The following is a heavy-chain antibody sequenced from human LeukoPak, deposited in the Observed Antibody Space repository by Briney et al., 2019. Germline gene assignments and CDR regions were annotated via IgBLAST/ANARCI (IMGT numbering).Heavy chain of an antibody. CDR3: ARGIIPGTALDY. V-gene: IGHV3-33*01. J-gene: IGHJ4*02. D-gene: IGHD1-1*01. CDR1: GFTFSSYG. CDR2: IWYDGSNK. Sequence: GGPLRLSCAASGFTFSSYGMHWVRQAPGKGLEWVAVIWYDGSNKYYADSVKGRFTISRDNSKNTLYLQMNSLRAEDTAVYYCARGIIPGTALDYWGQGTLVTVSS.